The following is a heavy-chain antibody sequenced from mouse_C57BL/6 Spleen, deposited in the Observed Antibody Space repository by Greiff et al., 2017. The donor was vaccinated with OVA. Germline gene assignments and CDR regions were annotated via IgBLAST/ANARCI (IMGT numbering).Heavy chain of an antibody. J-gene: IGHJ3*01. CDR3: TRDSSGFAY. CDR1: GFTFSSYA. Sequence: EVQLVESGEGLVKPGGSLKLSCAASGFTFSSYAMSWVRQTPEKRLEWVAYISSGGDYIYYADTVKGRFTISSDNARNTLNLQMSGLKSEDTAMYYCTRDSSGFAYWGKGTLVTVSA. CDR2: ISSGGDYI. D-gene: IGHD3-2*01. V-gene: IGHV5-9-1*02.